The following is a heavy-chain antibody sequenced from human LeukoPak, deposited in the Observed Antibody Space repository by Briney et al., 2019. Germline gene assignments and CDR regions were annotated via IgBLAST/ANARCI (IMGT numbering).Heavy chain of an antibody. CDR2: IRTSGSAT. V-gene: IGHV3-23*01. CDR3: VKGLRYYDSSDTFDY. Sequence: GGSLRLSCAASGFTFGSYGINWVRQAPGKGLEWVSAIRTSGSATYYADSVKGRFTISRDNSKNTLYLQMSSLRAEDTAVYYCVKGLRYYDSSDTFDYWGQGTLFTVSS. CDR1: GFTFGSYG. J-gene: IGHJ4*02. D-gene: IGHD3-22*01.